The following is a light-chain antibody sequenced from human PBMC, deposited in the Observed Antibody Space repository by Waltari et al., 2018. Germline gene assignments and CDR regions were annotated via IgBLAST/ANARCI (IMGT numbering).Light chain of an antibody. Sequence: DIQMTQSPSTLSASAGDRVTITCRASQSISNWLAWYQQKPGKAPKLLIFDASNLESGIPSRFSGSRSGTEFTLTINSLQPDDSATYYCLQYSIYSTFGQGTKLVIK. CDR3: LQYSIYST. CDR1: QSISNW. CDR2: DAS. J-gene: IGKJ2*01. V-gene: IGKV1-5*01.